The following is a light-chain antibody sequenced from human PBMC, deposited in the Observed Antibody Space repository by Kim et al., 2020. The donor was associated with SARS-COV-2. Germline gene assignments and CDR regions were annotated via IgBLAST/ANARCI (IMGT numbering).Light chain of an antibody. CDR3: NSRDSSGNHWV. J-gene: IGLJ3*02. CDR1: SLRSSY. Sequence: GQTVRITCQGDSLRSSYASWYQQKPGQAPVLVIYGKNNRPSGIPDRFSGSSSGNTASLTITGAQAEDEADYYCNSRDSSGNHWVFGGGTQLTVL. V-gene: IGLV3-19*01. CDR2: GKN.